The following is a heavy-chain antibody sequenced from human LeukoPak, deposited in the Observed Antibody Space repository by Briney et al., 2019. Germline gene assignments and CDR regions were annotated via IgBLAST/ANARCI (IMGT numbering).Heavy chain of an antibody. CDR1: GFTVSSNY. CDR3: ARLGRFLEWFFDY. Sequence: GGSLRLSCAASGFTVSSNYMSWVRQAPGKGLEWVSDIYSGGSTYYADSVKGRFTISRDNSKNTLYLQMNSLRAEDTAVYYCARLGRFLEWFFDYWGQGTLVTVSS. CDR2: IYSGGST. J-gene: IGHJ4*02. V-gene: IGHV3-53*01. D-gene: IGHD3-3*01.